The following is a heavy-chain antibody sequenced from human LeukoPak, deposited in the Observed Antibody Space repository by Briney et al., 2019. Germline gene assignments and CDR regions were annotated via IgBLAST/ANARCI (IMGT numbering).Heavy chain of an antibody. CDR1: GGSISSYY. D-gene: IGHD3-10*01. V-gene: IGHV4-4*07. J-gene: IGHJ6*02. CDR2: IYTSGST. Sequence: SETLSLTGTVSGGSISSYYWSWIRQPAGKGLEWIGRIYTSGSTDYNPSLKSRVTMSVDTSKNQFSLRLTSVTAADTAVYYCARDVLEYYGSGSYPNYYYYYGMDVWGQGTTVTVSS. CDR3: ARDVLEYYGSGSYPNYYYYYGMDV.